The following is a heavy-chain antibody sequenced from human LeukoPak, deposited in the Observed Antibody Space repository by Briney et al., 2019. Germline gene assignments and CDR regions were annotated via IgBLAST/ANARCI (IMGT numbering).Heavy chain of an antibody. J-gene: IGHJ4*02. V-gene: IGHV1-2*02. D-gene: IGHD6-19*01. CDR1: GYTFTGYY. CDR2: INPNSGGT. Sequence: GASVKVSCKASGYTFTGYYMHWVRQAPGQGLEWMGWINPNSGGTSYAQKFQGRVTMTRDTSTSTVYMELSSLRSEDTAVYYCARDTRRIGSGWDKNGFDYWGQGTLVTVSS. CDR3: ARDTRRIGSGWDKNGFDY.